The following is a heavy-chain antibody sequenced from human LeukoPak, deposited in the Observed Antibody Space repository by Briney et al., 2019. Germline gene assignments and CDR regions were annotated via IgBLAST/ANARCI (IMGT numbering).Heavy chain of an antibody. CDR3: ARDYYGSGSYVD. CDR2: IYYSGST. V-gene: IGHV4-31*03. CDR1: GGSISSGGYY. Sequence: PSQTLSLTCTVSGGSISSGGYYWSWVRQHPGKGLEWLGYIYYSGSTYYNPSLKSRVTISVDTSKNQFSLKLSSVTAADTAVYYCARDYYGSGSYVDWGQGTLVTVSS. D-gene: IGHD3-10*01. J-gene: IGHJ4*02.